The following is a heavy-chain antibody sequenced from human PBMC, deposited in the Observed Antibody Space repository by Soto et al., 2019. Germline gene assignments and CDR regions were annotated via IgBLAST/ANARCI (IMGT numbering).Heavy chain of an antibody. V-gene: IGHV1-69*02. D-gene: IGHD5-12*01. CDR2: IIPILGIA. Sequence: QVQLVQSGAEVKKPGSSVKVSCKASGGTFSSYTISWVRQAPGQGLEWMGRIIPILGIANYAQKFQGRVTITADKSTSTAYMELSSLRSEDTAVYYCATEGDGYNADPGYYYGMDVWGQGTTVTVSS. CDR1: GGTFSSYT. CDR3: ATEGDGYNADPGYYYGMDV. J-gene: IGHJ6*02.